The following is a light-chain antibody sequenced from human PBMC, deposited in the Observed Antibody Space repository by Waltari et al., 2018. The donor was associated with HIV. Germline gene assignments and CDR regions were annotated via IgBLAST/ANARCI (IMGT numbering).Light chain of an antibody. J-gene: IGLJ3*02. CDR3: AAWDDTRGGLWV. Sequence: QSVLTQPPSTSGTPGRRVTISCFGSSSNIGSNYVYWYQQLPGTAPKLLIYRNNQRPSGVPDRFSGSKSGTSASLAISGLRSEDEGDYSCAAWDDTRGGLWVFGGGTKVTVL. CDR1: SSNIGSNY. V-gene: IGLV1-47*01. CDR2: RNN.